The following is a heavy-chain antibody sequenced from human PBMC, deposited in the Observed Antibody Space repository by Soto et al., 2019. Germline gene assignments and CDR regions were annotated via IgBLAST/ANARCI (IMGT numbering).Heavy chain of an antibody. CDR2: IHNSGGT. D-gene: IGHD3-22*01. Sequence: QVQLQESGPGLVKPSETLSLTCTVSGVSISSAYWSWIRQPPGKGPEWIGYIHNSGGTNYNPSLKSRVTFSVDTSKNPFSLRLSSVTTADTAMYYCARGYFDSRGYSNTFDIWGQGTMVTVSS. V-gene: IGHV4-59*01. J-gene: IGHJ3*02. CDR3: ARGYFDSRGYSNTFDI. CDR1: GVSISSAY.